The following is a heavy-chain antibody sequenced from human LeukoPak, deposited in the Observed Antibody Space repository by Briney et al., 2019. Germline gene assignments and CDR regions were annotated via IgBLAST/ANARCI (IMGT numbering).Heavy chain of an antibody. V-gene: IGHV3-7*03. CDR1: GFTFSTYW. CDR2: IKQDGSEK. D-gene: IGHD3-3*01. CDR3: ARAEWSNWYFDL. Sequence: GGSLRLSCAASGFTFSTYWMNWVRQAPGKGLEWVANIKQDGSEKYYVDSVKGRFTLSRDSAKYSLYLQMNSLRAEDTAVYYCARAEWSNWYFDLWGRGTLVTVSS. J-gene: IGHJ2*01.